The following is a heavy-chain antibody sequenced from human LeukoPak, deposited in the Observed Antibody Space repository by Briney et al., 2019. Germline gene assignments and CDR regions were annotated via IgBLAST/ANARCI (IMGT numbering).Heavy chain of an antibody. CDR1: GFTFSDYY. CDR2: ISSSSSYI. V-gene: IGHV3-11*06. CDR3: ARAYYYGSGSYFPYYYYGMDV. D-gene: IGHD3-10*01. J-gene: IGHJ6*02. Sequence: GGSLRLSCAASGFTFSDYYMSWIRQAPGKGLEWVSSISSSSSYIYYADSVKGRFTISRDNAKNSLYLQMNSLRAEDTAVYYCARAYYYGSGSYFPYYYYGMDVWGQGTTVTVSS.